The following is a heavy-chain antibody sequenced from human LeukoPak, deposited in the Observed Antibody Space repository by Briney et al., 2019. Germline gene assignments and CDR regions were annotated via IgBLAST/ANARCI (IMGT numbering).Heavy chain of an antibody. CDR2: IYHSGST. CDR3: ARYCTNGVCYTGSNFDY. J-gene: IGHJ4*02. Sequence: SETLSLTCAVSGGSISSSNWWSWVRQPPGEGLEWIGEIYHSGSTNYNPSLKSRVTISVDKPKNQFSLKLSSVTAADTAVYYCARYCTNGVCYTGSNFDYWGQGTLVTVSS. CDR1: GGSISSSNW. D-gene: IGHD2-8*01. V-gene: IGHV4-4*02.